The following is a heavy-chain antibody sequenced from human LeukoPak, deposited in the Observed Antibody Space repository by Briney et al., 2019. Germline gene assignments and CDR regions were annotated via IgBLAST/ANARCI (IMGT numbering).Heavy chain of an antibody. D-gene: IGHD3-22*01. Sequence: SETLSLTCTVSGGSISSYYWSWIRQPPGKGLEWIGYIYYSGSTNYNPSLKSRVTISVDTSKNQFSLKLSSVTAADTAVYYCARGRDYDSSGYYYDFDYWGQGTLVTVSS. J-gene: IGHJ4*02. CDR1: GGSISSYY. V-gene: IGHV4-59*01. CDR2: IYYSGST. CDR3: ARGRDYDSSGYYYDFDY.